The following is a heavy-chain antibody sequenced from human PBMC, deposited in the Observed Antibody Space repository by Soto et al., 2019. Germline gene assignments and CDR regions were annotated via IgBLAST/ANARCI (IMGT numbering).Heavy chain of an antibody. CDR2: MNPKSGNT. V-gene: IGHV1-8*02. CDR3: ARDGGGSSAWVP. CDR1: GYTFTNND. Sequence: QVQLVQSGGEVKKPGASVKVSCKASGYTFTNNDINWVRQASGQGLEWMGWMNPKSGNTGYAQKFQGRVTMTRNTSISTAYMELSSLRSEDTAVYYCARDGGGSSAWVPWGQGTLVTVSS. D-gene: IGHD6-19*01. J-gene: IGHJ5*02.